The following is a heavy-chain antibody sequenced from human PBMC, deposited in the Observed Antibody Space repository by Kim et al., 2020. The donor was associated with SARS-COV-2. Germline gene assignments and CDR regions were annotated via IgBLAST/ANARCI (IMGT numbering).Heavy chain of an antibody. CDR3: ARVPPGCEGYYAFDI. Sequence: GGSLRLSCAASGFTFSSYSMNWVRQAPGKGLEWISYIRYSGTVIYYADSVKGRFTISRDNAKNSLYLQMNSLRAEDTAVYYCARVPPGCEGYYAFDIWG. CDR2: IRYSGTVI. D-gene: IGHD1-26*01. CDR1: GFTFSSYS. J-gene: IGHJ3*02. V-gene: IGHV3-48*01.